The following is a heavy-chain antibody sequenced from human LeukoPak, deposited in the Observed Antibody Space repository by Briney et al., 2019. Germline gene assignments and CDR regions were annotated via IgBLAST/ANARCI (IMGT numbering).Heavy chain of an antibody. Sequence: SATLSLPSSVSGGSISSYYWSWFRRPPGKGLGGMGCIYYSGSTNYNPSLKSRVTISVDTSKNQFSLKLSSATAADTAVYYCARHLQIRGWFDPWGQGTLVTVSS. J-gene: IGHJ5*02. CDR2: IYYSGST. D-gene: IGHD1-1*01. CDR3: ARHLQIRGWFDP. V-gene: IGHV4-59*08. CDR1: GGSISSYY.